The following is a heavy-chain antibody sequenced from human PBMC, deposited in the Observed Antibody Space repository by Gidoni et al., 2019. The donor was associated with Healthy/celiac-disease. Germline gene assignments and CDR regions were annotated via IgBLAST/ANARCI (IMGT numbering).Heavy chain of an antibody. CDR3: ARGHYGSGGDAFDI. J-gene: IGHJ3*02. D-gene: IGHD3-10*01. Sequence: QVQLVQSAAEVKKPGASVKVSCPASGYTFTGYYMHWVRQAPGQGLEWMGRINPNSGGTNDAQKFQGRVTKTRDTSISTAYMELSRLRSDETAVYYCARGHYGSGGDAFDIWGQGTMVTVSS. CDR1: GYTFTGYY. CDR2: INPNSGGT. V-gene: IGHV1-2*06.